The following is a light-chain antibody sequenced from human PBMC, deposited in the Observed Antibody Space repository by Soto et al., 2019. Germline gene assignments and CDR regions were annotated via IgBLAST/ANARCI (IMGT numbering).Light chain of an antibody. CDR3: QQSYSTPRT. CDR1: QSISNY. Sequence: DIPMTQSPSSLSASVGDRVTITCRASQSISNYLNWYQQKPGKAPKLLIYAASSLQSGVPSRFSGSGSGTDFTLTSTSLQPEDFETYYCQQSYSTPRTFGQGTKVEIK. J-gene: IGKJ1*01. V-gene: IGKV1-39*01. CDR2: AAS.